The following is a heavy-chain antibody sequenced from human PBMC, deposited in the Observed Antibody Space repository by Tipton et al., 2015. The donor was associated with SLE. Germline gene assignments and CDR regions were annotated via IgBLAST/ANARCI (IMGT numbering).Heavy chain of an antibody. CDR1: GGSISSYY. CDR3: ARENSGSLDENDYYYMDV. V-gene: IGHV4-59*12. CDR2: IYYSGNT. D-gene: IGHD1-26*01. Sequence: TLSLTCTVSGGSISSYYWSWIRQPPGKGLEWIGNIYYSGNTNYNPSLKSRVTISAHTSKNQFSLKLSSGTAADTAVYYCARENSGSLDENDYYYMDVWGKGTTVSVSS. J-gene: IGHJ6*03.